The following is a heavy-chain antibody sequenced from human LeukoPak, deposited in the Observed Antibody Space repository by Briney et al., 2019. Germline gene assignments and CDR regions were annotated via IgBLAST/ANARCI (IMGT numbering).Heavy chain of an antibody. J-gene: IGHJ4*02. CDR1: GFTFSNAW. CDR2: IKSKTDGGTT. V-gene: IGHV3-15*01. CDR3: TTDPAPQVY. Sequence: GSLRLSCAASGFTFSNAWMSWVRQAPGKGLEWAGRIKSKTDGGTTDYAAPVKGRFTISRDDSKNTLYLQMNSLKTEDTAVYYCTTDPAPQVYWGQGTLVTVSS.